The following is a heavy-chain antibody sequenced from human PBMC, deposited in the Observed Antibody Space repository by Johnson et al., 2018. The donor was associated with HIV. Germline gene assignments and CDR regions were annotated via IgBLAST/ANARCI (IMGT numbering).Heavy chain of an antibody. D-gene: IGHD4-23*01. CDR2: IYSGGST. CDR1: GFNVSSNY. Sequence: VQVVESGGGLIQPGGSLRLSCAASGFNVSSNYMNWVRQAPGKGLEWVSVIYSGGSTGYADSVKGRFTISRDNAKNSLYLQMNSLRAEDTALYYCARVRYGGNSRSNAFDIWGQGTMVTVSS. J-gene: IGHJ3*02. CDR3: ARVRYGGNSRSNAFDI. V-gene: IGHV3-53*01.